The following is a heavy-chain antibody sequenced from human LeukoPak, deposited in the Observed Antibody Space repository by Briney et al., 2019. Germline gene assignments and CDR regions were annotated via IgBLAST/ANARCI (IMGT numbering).Heavy chain of an antibody. V-gene: IGHV3-7*03. CDR1: AFIFSGHW. J-gene: IGHJ4*02. Sequence: GGSLRLSCEGSAFIFSGHWMNWVRRTPGKGLEWVASIKEDGSERQYVDSVKGRFSISRDNAKNSLYLQMNSLRAEDTALYYCAKDIGLRGSSTTFFDYWGQGTLVTVSS. D-gene: IGHD2-2*01. CDR2: IKEDGSER. CDR3: AKDIGLRGSSTTFFDY.